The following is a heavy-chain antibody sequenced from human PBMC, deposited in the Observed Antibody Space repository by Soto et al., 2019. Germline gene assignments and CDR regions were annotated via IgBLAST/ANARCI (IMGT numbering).Heavy chain of an antibody. V-gene: IGHV1-18*01. J-gene: IGHJ4*02. CDR1: GYTFTSYG. CDR2: ISAYNGNT. D-gene: IGHD3-22*01. CDR3: ARVSWDYYERSGYEVDY. Sequence: AAVKVSCKASGYTFTSYGISWVRQAPGQGLEWMGWISAYNGNTNYAQKLQGRVTMTTDTSTSTAYMELRSLRSDDTAVYYCARVSWDYYERSGYEVDYRGQGTLVPSP.